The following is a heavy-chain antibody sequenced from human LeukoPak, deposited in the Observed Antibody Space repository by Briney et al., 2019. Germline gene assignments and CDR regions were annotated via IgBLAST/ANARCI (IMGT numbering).Heavy chain of an antibody. D-gene: IGHD5-18*01. Sequence: GGSLRLSCAASGFNFRSYGMSWARQAPGKGLEWVSTISGSGGSTYYADSVKGRFTISKDNANNALYLEMNSLRAEDTAMYYCARDRGHRYAEGFDYWGRGTLVTVSS. CDR3: ARDRGHRYAEGFDY. J-gene: IGHJ4*02. CDR2: ISGSGGST. V-gene: IGHV3-23*01. CDR1: GFNFRSYG.